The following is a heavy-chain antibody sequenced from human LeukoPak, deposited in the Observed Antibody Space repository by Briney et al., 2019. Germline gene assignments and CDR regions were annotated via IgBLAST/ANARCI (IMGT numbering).Heavy chain of an antibody. J-gene: IGHJ4*02. D-gene: IGHD2-2*01. CDR1: GFTFSSYG. V-gene: IGHV3-30*18. CDR2: ISYDGSNK. Sequence: PGRSLRLSCAASGFTFSSYGMHWVRQAPGKGLEWVAVISYDGSNKYYADSVKGRFTISRDNSKNTLYLQMNSLRAEDTAVYYCAKDRRQPQLLDYWGQGTLVTVSS. CDR3: AKDRRQPQLLDY.